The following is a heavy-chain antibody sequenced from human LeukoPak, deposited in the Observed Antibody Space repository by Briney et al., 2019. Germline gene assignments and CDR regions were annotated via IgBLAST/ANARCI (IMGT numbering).Heavy chain of an antibody. Sequence: SETLSLTCTVSGASISSYYWSWIRQPPGKGLEWIGYIYYTGSTNYNPSLKSRVTISMDTSKNQFSLKLSSVTDADTAVYSCARTTVTTDTSGWHFDYWGQGTLVTVSS. J-gene: IGHJ4*02. D-gene: IGHD4-17*01. CDR2: IYYTGST. V-gene: IGHV4-59*12. CDR1: GASISSYY. CDR3: ARTTVTTDTSGWHFDY.